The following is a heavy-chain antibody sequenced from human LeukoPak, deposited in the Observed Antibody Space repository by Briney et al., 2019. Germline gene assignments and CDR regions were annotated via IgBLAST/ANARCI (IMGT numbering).Heavy chain of an antibody. D-gene: IGHD6-13*01. J-gene: IGHJ4*02. CDR3: ARRPVAAAVLDY. Sequence: GGSLRLSCAASGFTFSSYSMNWVRQAPGKGLEWVSSISSSSSYIYYAGSVKGRFTISRDNAKNSLYLQMNSLRAEDTAVYYCARRPVAAAVLDYWGQGTLVTVSS. V-gene: IGHV3-21*01. CDR1: GFTFSSYS. CDR2: ISSSSSYI.